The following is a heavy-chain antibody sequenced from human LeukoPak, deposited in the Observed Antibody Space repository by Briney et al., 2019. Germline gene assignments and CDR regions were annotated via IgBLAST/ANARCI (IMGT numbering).Heavy chain of an antibody. J-gene: IGHJ4*02. Sequence: GGSLRLSCAASGFTFTDYGMHWVRQAPGKGLEWVAFIRYDGNDKYYADSVKGRFTISRDNSKNTLSLQMNSLKPDDTAMYYCAKEGTASKPSDLDYWGQGTLVTVLS. CDR3: AKEGTASKPSDLDY. D-gene: IGHD1/OR15-1a*01. CDR1: GFTFTDYG. CDR2: IRYDGNDK. V-gene: IGHV3-30*02.